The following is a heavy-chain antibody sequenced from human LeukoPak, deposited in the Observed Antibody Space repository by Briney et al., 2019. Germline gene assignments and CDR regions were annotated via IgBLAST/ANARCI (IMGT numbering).Heavy chain of an antibody. J-gene: IGHJ5*01. D-gene: IGHD5-12*01. CDR3: AKEGGYSNRRWFDS. CDR1: GFTFSSYS. CDR2: IGSSSTTI. Sequence: GGSLRLSCAASGFTFSSYSMNWVRQAPGKGLEWVSYIGSSSTTIYYADSVKGRFTISRDNAKRSLYLQMNSLRAEDTAVYYCAKEGGYSNRRWFDSWGQGTLVSVSS. V-gene: IGHV3-48*04.